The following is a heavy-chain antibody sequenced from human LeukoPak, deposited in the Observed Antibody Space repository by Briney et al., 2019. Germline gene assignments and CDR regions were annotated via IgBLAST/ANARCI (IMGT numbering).Heavy chain of an antibody. V-gene: IGHV1-69*05. D-gene: IGHD3-22*01. CDR2: IIPIFGTA. CDR1: GGTFSSYA. Sequence: VASVKVSCTASGGTFSSYAISWVRQAPGQGLEWMGGIIPIFGTANYAQKFQGRVTITTDESTSTAYMELSSLRSEDTAVYYCARVRDEYYYDSSGYHYYFDYWGQGTLVTVSS. J-gene: IGHJ4*02. CDR3: ARVRDEYYYDSSGYHYYFDY.